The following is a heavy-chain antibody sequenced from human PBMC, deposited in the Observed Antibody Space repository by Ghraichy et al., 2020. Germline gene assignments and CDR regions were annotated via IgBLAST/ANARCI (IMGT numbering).Heavy chain of an antibody. Sequence: SGPTLVKPTQTLTLTCSFSGFSLTTNGVGVGWIRQPPGKALECLAFIYWDDDKRYSPSLRTRLTITKDTSKNQVVLTMTNVDPVDTATYYCAHRGMLYSDWDVGYFDYWGQGALVTVSS. D-gene: IGHD3-3*01. CDR1: GFSLTTNGVG. CDR2: IYWDDDK. CDR3: AHRGMLYSDWDVGYFDY. V-gene: IGHV2-5*02. J-gene: IGHJ4*02.